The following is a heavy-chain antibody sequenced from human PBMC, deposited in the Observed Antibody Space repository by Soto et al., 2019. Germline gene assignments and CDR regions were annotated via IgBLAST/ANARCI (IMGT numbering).Heavy chain of an antibody. V-gene: IGHV3-33*01. CDR3: ARVRGHSYGYVDY. D-gene: IGHD5-18*01. CDR2: IWYDGSNK. CDR1: GFTFSSYG. J-gene: IGHJ4*02. Sequence: GGSLRLSCAASGFTFSSYGMHWVRQAPGKGLEWVAVIWYDGSNKYYADSVKGRFTISRDNAKNSLSLEMNNLRVEDTAVYYCARVRGHSYGYVDYWGQGTLVTV.